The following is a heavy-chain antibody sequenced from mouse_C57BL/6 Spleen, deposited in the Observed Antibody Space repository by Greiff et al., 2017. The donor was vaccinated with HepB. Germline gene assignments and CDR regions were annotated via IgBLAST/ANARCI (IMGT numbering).Heavy chain of an antibody. V-gene: IGHV1-80*01. CDR1: GYAFSSYW. J-gene: IGHJ2*01. CDR2: IYPGDGDT. D-gene: IGHD1-1*01. CDR3: ARAGGAYYVVYYFDY. Sequence: QVQLKESGAELVKPGASVKISCKASGYAFSSYWMNWVKQRPGKGLEWIGQIYPGDGDTYYNGKVKGKATLTADKSSSTAYMQLSSLTSEDSAVYFCARAGGAYYVVYYFDYSGQGTTLTVSS.